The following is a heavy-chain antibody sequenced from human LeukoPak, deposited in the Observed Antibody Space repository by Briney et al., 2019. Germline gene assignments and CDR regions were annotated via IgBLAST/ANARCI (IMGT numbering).Heavy chain of an antibody. V-gene: IGHV4-38-2*01. D-gene: IGHD6-6*01. CDR2: IYHSGST. J-gene: IGHJ4*02. CDR1: GYSISSGYY. CDR3: ARQEYSSSLGY. Sequence: SETLSLTCAVSGYSISSGYYWGWIRQPPGKGLEWIGSIYHSGSTYYNPSLKSRVTISADTSKNQFSLKLSSVTAADTAVYYCARQEYSSSLGYWGQGTLVTVSS.